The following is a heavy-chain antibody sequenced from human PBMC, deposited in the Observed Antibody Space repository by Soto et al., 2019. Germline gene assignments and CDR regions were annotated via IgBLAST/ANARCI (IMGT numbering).Heavy chain of an antibody. V-gene: IGHV4-61*01. CDR3: ARSDRGRTTIFDYWYFDL. D-gene: IGHD3-3*01. CDR2: IYYSGST. J-gene: IGHJ2*01. CDR1: SGSVSSGNSY. Sequence: PXGSMSLTCTVSSGSVSSGNSYWSWIRQPPGKGLEWIGYIYYSGSTNYNPSLKSRVTISVDTSKNQFSLKLSSVTAADTAVYYCARSDRGRTTIFDYWYFDLWGRGTLVTVSS.